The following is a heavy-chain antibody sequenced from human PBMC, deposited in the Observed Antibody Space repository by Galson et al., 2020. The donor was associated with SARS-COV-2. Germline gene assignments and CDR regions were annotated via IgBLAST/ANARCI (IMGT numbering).Heavy chain of an antibody. CDR1: GGSITSDGNY. D-gene: IGHD4-17*01. J-gene: IGHJ4*02. CDR3: ARDGSTVDYFDY. CDR2: IYYSGSA. Sequence: SETLSLTCTVSGGSITSDGNYWGWVRQPPGEGLEWIGNIYYSGSAYYNPSIKSRVSISVDTSRKQLSLRLTSVTAADTAVDYCARDGSTVDYFDYWGQGILVTVSS. V-gene: IGHV4-39*07.